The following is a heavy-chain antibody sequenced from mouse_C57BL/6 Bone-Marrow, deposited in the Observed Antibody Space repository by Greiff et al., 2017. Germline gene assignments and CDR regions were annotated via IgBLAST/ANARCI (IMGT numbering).Heavy chain of an antibody. CDR3: ARGRGGFAY. J-gene: IGHJ3*01. CDR1: GYTFTSYW. CDR2: IDPSDSYT. Sequence: VQLQESGAELVMPGASVKLSCKASGYTFTSYWMHWVKQRPGQGLEWIGEIDPSDSYTNYNQKFKGKSTLTVDKSSSTAYMQLSSLTSEDSAVYYCARGRGGFAYWGQGTLVTVSA. V-gene: IGHV1-69*01.